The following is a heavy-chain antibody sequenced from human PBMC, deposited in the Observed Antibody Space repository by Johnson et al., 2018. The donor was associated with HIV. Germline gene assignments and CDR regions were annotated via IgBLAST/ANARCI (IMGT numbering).Heavy chain of an antibody. J-gene: IGHJ3*02. Sequence: VQLVESGGGLVQPGGSLRLSCAASGFTFTYYAMSWVRQAPGKGLEWVSAISGSGGSTYYADSVKGRFTISRDNSKNTLYLQMSSLRTEDAAVYYCTTEGDAFDIWGQGTMVTVSS. CDR1: GFTFTYYA. CDR3: TTEGDAFDI. CDR2: ISGSGGST. V-gene: IGHV3-23*04.